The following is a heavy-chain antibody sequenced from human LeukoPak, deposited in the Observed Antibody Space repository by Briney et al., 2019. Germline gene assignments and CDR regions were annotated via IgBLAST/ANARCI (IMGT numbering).Heavy chain of an antibody. Sequence: SETLPLTCIVSGYSISSGYYWGWIRQPPGKGLEWIGSIYRSGSTYYNPSLKSRVTISVDTSKNQFSLKLSSVTAADTAVYYCARRTRGAPLDYWGQGTLVTVSS. CDR3: ARRTRGAPLDY. D-gene: IGHD1-14*01. CDR2: IYRSGST. J-gene: IGHJ4*02. CDR1: GYSISSGYY. V-gene: IGHV4-38-2*02.